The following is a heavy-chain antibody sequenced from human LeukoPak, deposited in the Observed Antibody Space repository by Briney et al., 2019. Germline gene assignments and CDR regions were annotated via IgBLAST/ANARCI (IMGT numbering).Heavy chain of an antibody. CDR2: ISYDGSHK. CDR3: TRDPRLTDY. Sequence: GGSLRLSCAASGFTFSSSGMHWVRQAPGRGLEWVAVISYDGSHKYYVDSVKGRFTISRDNSKNTLYLQMNSLRAEDTAVYYCTRDPRLTDYWGQGTLVTVSS. CDR1: GFTFSSSG. J-gene: IGHJ4*02. V-gene: IGHV3-30*03.